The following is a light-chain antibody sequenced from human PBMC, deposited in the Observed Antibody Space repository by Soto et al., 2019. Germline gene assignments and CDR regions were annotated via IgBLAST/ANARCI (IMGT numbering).Light chain of an antibody. CDR1: QDISNF. CDR3: QKYNSAPQT. CDR2: AAS. V-gene: IGKV1-27*01. J-gene: IGKJ1*01. Sequence: DIQMTQSPSSLSASVGDRVTITCRANQDISNFLAWYQQKPGQVPKLLMYAASTLHSGVPSRFSGSRSGTDFTLTISSLKPEDVATYYCQKYNSAPQTFGQGTKVEIK.